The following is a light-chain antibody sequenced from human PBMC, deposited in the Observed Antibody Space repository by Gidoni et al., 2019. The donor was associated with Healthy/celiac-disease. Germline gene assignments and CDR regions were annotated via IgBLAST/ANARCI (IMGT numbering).Light chain of an antibody. Sequence: EIVLTQSPCTLSLSPGERATLSCRASHSVSSSYLAWYQQKPGQAPRLLIYGASSRATGIPDRFSGSGSGTDFTLTISRLEPEDFAVYYCQQYGSSPWTFGQGTKVEIK. CDR2: GAS. V-gene: IGKV3-20*01. J-gene: IGKJ1*01. CDR3: QQYGSSPWT. CDR1: HSVSSSY.